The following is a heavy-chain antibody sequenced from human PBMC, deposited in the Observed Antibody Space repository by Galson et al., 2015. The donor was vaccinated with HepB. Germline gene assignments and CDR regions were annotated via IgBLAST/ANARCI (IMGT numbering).Heavy chain of an antibody. J-gene: IGHJ4*02. D-gene: IGHD3-10*01. CDR2: FDPEDGET. CDR1: GYTLTELS. Sequence: SVKVSCKVSGYTLTELSMHWVRQAPGKGLEWMGGFDPEDGETIYAQKFQGRVTVTEDTSTDTAYMELSSLRSEDTAVYYCATAPGSYYGYWGQGTLVTVSS. CDR3: ATAPGSYYGY. V-gene: IGHV1-24*01.